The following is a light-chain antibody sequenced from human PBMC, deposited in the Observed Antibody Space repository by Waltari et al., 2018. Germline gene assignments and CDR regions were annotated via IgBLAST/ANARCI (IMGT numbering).Light chain of an antibody. V-gene: IGKV3-20*01. J-gene: IGKJ4*01. CDR2: HAS. CDR3: QKYGSTPRP. CDR1: QRITNNY. Sequence: DIVLTQSPGTLSLSPGERASPPCRASQRITNNYLAWYQQIPGQAPRVLIYHASTRANGIPDRFSGSGSGTDFTLTISRLEPEDFAVYYCQKYGSTPRPFGGGTKVEIK.